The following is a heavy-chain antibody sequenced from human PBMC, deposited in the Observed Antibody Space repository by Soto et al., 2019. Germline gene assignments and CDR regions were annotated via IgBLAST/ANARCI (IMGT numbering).Heavy chain of an antibody. Sequence: GGSLRLSCAASGFTFSSYAMHWVRQAPGKGLEWVAVISYDGSNKYYADSVKGRFTISRDNSKNTLYLQMNSLRAEDTAVYYCAKSDYMDYYYGMDVWGQGTTVTVSS. J-gene: IGHJ6*02. CDR3: AKSDYMDYYYGMDV. V-gene: IGHV3-30-3*01. D-gene: IGHD3-10*01. CDR1: GFTFSSYA. CDR2: ISYDGSNK.